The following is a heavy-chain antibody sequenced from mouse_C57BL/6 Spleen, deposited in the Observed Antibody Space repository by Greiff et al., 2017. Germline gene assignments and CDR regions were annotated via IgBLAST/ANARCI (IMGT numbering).Heavy chain of an antibody. J-gene: IGHJ2*01. V-gene: IGHV1-53*01. CDR2: INPSNGGT. CDR3: ARSPFTTVVADY. Sequence: VQLQQSGTELVKPGASVKLSCKASGYTFTSYWMHWVKQRPGQGLEWIGNINPSNGGTNYNEKFKSKATLTVDKSSSTAYMQLSSLTSEDSAVYYCARSPFTTVVADYWGQGTTLTVSS. D-gene: IGHD1-1*01. CDR1: GYTFTSYW.